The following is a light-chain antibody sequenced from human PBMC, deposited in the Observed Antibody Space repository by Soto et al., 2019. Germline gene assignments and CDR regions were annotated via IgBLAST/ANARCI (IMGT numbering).Light chain of an antibody. CDR1: SSDVGVYNY. Sequence: QSVLTQPASVSGSPGQSITISCTGTSSDVGVYNYVSWYQQQAGKAPKLMIHEVSNRPSGVSNRFSGSKSGNTASLTISGLQAEDEADYYCSSYTGSRAYVFGIGTKLTVL. CDR3: SSYTGSRAYV. V-gene: IGLV2-14*01. J-gene: IGLJ1*01. CDR2: EVS.